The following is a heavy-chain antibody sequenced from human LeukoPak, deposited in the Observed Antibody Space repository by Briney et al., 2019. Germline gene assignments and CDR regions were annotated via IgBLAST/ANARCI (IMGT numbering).Heavy chain of an antibody. J-gene: IGHJ6*04. CDR3: ARAGVVVLLMDV. V-gene: IGHV3-43*02. Sequence: PGGSLRLSCAASGFTFDDYAMHWVRQAPGKGLEWVSLISGDGGSTYYADSVKGRFAISRDNAKNSLYLQMNSLRAEDRAVYYCARAGVVVLLMDVWGKGTTVTVSS. D-gene: IGHD2-2*01. CDR2: ISGDGGST. CDR1: GFTFDDYA.